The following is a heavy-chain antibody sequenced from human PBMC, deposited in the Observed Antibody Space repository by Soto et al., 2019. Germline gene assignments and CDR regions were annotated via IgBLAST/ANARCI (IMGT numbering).Heavy chain of an antibody. CDR1: GYTFTSYY. CDR2: INPSGGST. V-gene: IGHV1-46*01. J-gene: IGHJ5*02. Sequence: ASVKVSCKASGYTFTSYYMHWVRQAPGQGLEWMEIINPSGGSTSYAQKFQGRVTMTRDTSTSTVYMGLSSLRSEDTAVYYCARDFVVATGPLDPWGQGTLVTVSS. CDR3: ARDFVVATGPLDP. D-gene: IGHD2-2*01.